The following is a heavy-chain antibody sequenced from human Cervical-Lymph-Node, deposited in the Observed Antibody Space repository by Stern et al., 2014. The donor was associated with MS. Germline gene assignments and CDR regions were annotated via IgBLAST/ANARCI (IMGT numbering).Heavy chain of an antibody. CDR2: INVSGTT. V-gene: IGHV4-61*02. CDR1: GDSIYSGTYY. CDR3: ARDRGVGGLFDY. D-gene: IGHD3-10*01. Sequence: QLQLQESGQGLVKPTQTLSLTCTVSGDSIYSGTYYWSWIRQSAGKGLEWIGRINVSGTTNSNPSLKSRLTMSIDTSKNQFSLRLSAVTAADTAVYYCARDRGVGGLFDYWGQGTLGIVSS. J-gene: IGHJ4*02.